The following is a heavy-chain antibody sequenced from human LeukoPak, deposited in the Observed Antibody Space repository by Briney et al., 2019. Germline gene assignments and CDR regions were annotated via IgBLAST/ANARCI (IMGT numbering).Heavy chain of an antibody. CDR1: GFTFSHYW. J-gene: IGHJ2*01. CDR2: INQDGGNT. Sequence: GGSLRLSCEASGFTFSHYWMTWVRQAPGRGLDWVATINQDGGNTKYGDSVEGRFTISRDNAKNSLYLQMNSLRAEDTAVYYCARDGKGTYYDFWSGENWYFDLWGRGTLVTVSS. D-gene: IGHD3-3*01. V-gene: IGHV3-7*01. CDR3: ARDGKGTYYDFWSGENWYFDL.